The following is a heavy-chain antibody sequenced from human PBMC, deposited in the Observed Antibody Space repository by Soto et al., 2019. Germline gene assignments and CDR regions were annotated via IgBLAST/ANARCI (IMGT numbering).Heavy chain of an antibody. Sequence: NPSETLSLTCTVSGGSIRTYYWSWIRQPPGKGLEWVGYTHYSGFTNYNPSLKSRVTISVDTSKNQFSLKLRSVTSSDTAVYYCARGGAPYNWFDPWGQGTLVTVSS. CDR1: GGSIRTYY. D-gene: IGHD3-16*01. J-gene: IGHJ5*02. V-gene: IGHV4-59*01. CDR2: THYSGFT. CDR3: ARGGAPYNWFDP.